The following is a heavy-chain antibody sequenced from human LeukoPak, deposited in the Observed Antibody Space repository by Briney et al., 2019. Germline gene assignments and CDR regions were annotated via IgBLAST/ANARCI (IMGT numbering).Heavy chain of an antibody. D-gene: IGHD1-26*01. Sequence: GGSLRLSCVASGFTFSDYYMSWIRQAPGKGLECVSYISSSGGTIYYADSVKGRFTISRDNAKNSLYLQTNSLRAEDTAVYYCARDREPTDAFDIWGQGTMVTVSS. J-gene: IGHJ3*02. CDR2: ISSSGGTI. CDR3: ARDREPTDAFDI. CDR1: GFTFSDYY. V-gene: IGHV3-11*01.